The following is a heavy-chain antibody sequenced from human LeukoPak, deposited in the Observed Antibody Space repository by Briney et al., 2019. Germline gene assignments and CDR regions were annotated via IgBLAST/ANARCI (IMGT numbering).Heavy chain of an antibody. J-gene: IGHJ2*01. V-gene: IGHV3-49*04. CDR3: TRAPYLYDSGAYYYYYVDL. CDR1: GFTFGDYA. D-gene: IGHD3-22*01. CDR2: IRSKAYGETT. Sequence: PGGSLRLSCTASGFTFGDYAMNWVRQAPGKGLEWVGFIRSKAYGETTEYAASVKGRFTISRNDYKSIAFLQMDSLKTEDTAVYYCTRAPYLYDSGAYYYYYVDLWGRGTLVTVSP.